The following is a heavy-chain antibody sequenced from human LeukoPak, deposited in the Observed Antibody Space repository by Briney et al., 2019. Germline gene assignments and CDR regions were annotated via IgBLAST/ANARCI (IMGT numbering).Heavy chain of an antibody. J-gene: IGHJ4*02. Sequence: SVKVSCKASGGTFSSYAISWVRQAPGQGLEWMGGIILIFGTANYAQKFQGRVTITADESTSTAYMELSSLRSEDTAVYYCARSANYYDSSGYVDYWGQGTLVTVSS. CDR3: ARSANYYDSSGYVDY. CDR2: IILIFGTA. V-gene: IGHV1-69*13. D-gene: IGHD3-22*01. CDR1: GGTFSSYA.